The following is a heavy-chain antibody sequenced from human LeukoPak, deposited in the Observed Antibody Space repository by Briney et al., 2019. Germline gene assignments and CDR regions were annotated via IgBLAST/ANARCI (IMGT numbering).Heavy chain of an antibody. J-gene: IGHJ2*01. CDR1: GFTSSSYG. Sequence: GGSLRLSCAASGFTSSSYGMHWVRQAPGKGLEWVAVISYDGSNKYYADSVKGRFTISRDNSKNTLYLQMNSLGAEDTAVYYCAKNRDRGVPTYYYDSSGSSHFDLWGRGTLVTVSS. V-gene: IGHV3-30*18. CDR3: AKNRDRGVPTYYYDSSGSSHFDL. CDR2: ISYDGSNK. D-gene: IGHD3-22*01.